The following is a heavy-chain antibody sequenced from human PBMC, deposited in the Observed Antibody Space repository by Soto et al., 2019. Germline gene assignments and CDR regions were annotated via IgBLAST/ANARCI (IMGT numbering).Heavy chain of an antibody. CDR3: ARAGVYMVRGVIRPNYYYYGMDV. CDR1: GGSISSGGYY. J-gene: IGHJ6*02. D-gene: IGHD3-10*01. V-gene: IGHV4-31*03. Sequence: PSETLSLTCTVSGGSISSGGYYWSWIRQHPGKGLEWIGYIYYSGSTYYNPSLKSRVTISVDTSKNQFSLKLSSVTAADTAVYYCARAGVYMVRGVIRPNYYYYGMDVWGQGTTVTVSS. CDR2: IYYSGST.